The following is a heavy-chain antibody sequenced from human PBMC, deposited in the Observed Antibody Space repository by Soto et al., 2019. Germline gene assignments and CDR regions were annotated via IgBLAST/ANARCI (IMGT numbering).Heavy chain of an antibody. CDR1: GGSVSSGSYY. J-gene: IGHJ4*02. CDR3: ARTYYYGSGSYSFDY. D-gene: IGHD3-10*01. Sequence: QVQLQESGPGLVKPSETLSLTCTVSGGSVSSGSYYWSWIRQPPGKGLEWVGYIYYSGSANYNPSLKSRVTIAVDTSKNQFSLKLSSVTAADTAVYYCARTYYYGSGSYSFDYWGQGPLVTVSS. CDR2: IYYSGSA. V-gene: IGHV4-61*01.